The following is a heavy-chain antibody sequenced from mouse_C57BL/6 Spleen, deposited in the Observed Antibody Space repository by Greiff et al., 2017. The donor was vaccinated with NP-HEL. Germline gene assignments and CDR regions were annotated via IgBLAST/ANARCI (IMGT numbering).Heavy chain of an antibody. V-gene: IGHV1-39*01. J-gene: IGHJ4*01. CDR3: AREARGFYDGPLYAMDY. CDR2: INPNYGTT. D-gene: IGHD2-3*01. Sequence: EVQVVESGPELVKPGASVKISCKASGYSFTDYNMNWVKQSNGKSLEWIGVINPNYGTTSYNQKFKGKATLTVDQSSSTAYMQLNSLTSEDSAVYYCAREARGFYDGPLYAMDYWGQGTSVTVSS. CDR1: GYSFTDYN.